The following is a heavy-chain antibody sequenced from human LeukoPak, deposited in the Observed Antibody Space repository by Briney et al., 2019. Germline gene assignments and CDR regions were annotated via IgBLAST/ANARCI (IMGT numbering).Heavy chain of an antibody. CDR1: GYTFTSYY. J-gene: IGHJ5*02. Sequence: ASVKVSCKASGYTFTSYYMHWVRQAPGQGLEWMGIINPSGGSTSYAQKFQGRVTMTRDTSISTAYMELSRLRSDDTAVYYCARAERYYYGSGSYRNWFDPWGQGTLVTVSS. D-gene: IGHD3-10*01. V-gene: IGHV1-46*01. CDR2: INPSGGST. CDR3: ARAERYYYGSGSYRNWFDP.